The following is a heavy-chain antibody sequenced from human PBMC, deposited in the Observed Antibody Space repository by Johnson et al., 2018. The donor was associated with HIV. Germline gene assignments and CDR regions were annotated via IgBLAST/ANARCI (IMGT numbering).Heavy chain of an antibody. CDR1: GFPFDDHG. CDR3: ARDRGYSGSYFGAFDI. CDR2: ISSSGRTI. Sequence: VQLVESGGGVVRPGGSLRLSCAASGFPFDDHGMNWVRQAPGKGLAWVSYISSSGRTISYAHSVKGRFPISRDNAKNSLYLQMNSLRAEDTAVYYCARDRGYSGSYFGAFDIWGQGTMVTVSS. V-gene: IGHV3-48*01. J-gene: IGHJ3*02. D-gene: IGHD1-26*01.